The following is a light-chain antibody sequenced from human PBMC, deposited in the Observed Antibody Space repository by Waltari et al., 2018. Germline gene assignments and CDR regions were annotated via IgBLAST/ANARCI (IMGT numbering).Light chain of an antibody. CDR3: SSYTSSSTYVV. CDR1: SSDVGSYNR. V-gene: IGLV2-18*02. CDR2: EVS. J-gene: IGLJ2*01. Sequence: QSALTQPPSVSGSPGQSVTISCTGTSSDVGSYNRVSWYQQPPGTAPKLRVYEVSNRPSGVPDRFSGSKTGNTASLTISGLQAEDEADYCGSSYTSSSTYVVFGGGTKLTVL.